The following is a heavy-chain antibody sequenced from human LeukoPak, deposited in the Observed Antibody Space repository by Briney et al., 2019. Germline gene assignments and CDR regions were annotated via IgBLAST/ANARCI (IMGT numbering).Heavy chain of an antibody. CDR2: IYYSGST. J-gene: IGHJ4*02. Sequence: PSVTLSLTCTVSGGSISSSSYYWGWIRQPPGKGLEWIGSIYYSGSTYYNPSLKSRVTISVDTSKNQFSLKLSSVTAADTAVYYCARERDGDCSSTSCYPYFDYWGQGTLVTVSS. D-gene: IGHD2-2*01. CDR3: ARERDGDCSSTSCYPYFDY. V-gene: IGHV4-39*07. CDR1: GGSISSSSYY.